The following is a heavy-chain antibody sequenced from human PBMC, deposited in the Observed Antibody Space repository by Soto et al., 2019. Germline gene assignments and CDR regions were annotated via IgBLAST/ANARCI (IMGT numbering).Heavy chain of an antibody. D-gene: IGHD3-22*01. V-gene: IGHV4-59*01. Sequence: QVQLQESGPGLVKPSETLSLTCTVSGGSISSYYWSWIRQPPGKGLEWIGYIYYSGSTNYNPSLKSRVTISVDTSKNQFSLKLSSVTAADTAVYYCARENYYYDSSGYPAFDIWGQGTMVTVSS. CDR1: GGSISSYY. CDR3: ARENYYYDSSGYPAFDI. CDR2: IYYSGST. J-gene: IGHJ3*02.